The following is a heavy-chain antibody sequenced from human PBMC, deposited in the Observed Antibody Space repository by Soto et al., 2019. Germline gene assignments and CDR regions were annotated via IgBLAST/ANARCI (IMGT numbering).Heavy chain of an antibody. D-gene: IGHD3-3*01. CDR2: ISSGGGTT. Sequence: DEQLVESGGGSLQPGESLRISCAASGFSFRNYAMTWVRQSPGKGLEWVSLISSGGGTTNYADSVKGRFSISRDNSQNMLYLQMNGLRGEDTALYYCAKLKGGLGRFYGMDAWGQGTMVIVSS. CDR3: AKLKGGLGRFYGMDA. V-gene: IGHV3-23*04. CDR1: GFSFRNYA. J-gene: IGHJ6*01.